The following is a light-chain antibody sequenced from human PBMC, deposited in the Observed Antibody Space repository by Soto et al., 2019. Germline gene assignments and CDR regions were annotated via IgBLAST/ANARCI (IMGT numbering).Light chain of an antibody. V-gene: IGLV2-14*03. Sequence: QSVLTQPASVSGSPGQSITLSCTGTSSDVGGYNYVSWYQQHPGKAPKLMIYEVSNRPSGVSNRFSGSKSGNTASLTISGLQADDEADYFCSSYTSASASVIFGGGTKVTVL. CDR1: SSDVGGYNY. J-gene: IGLJ2*01. CDR2: EVS. CDR3: SSYTSASASVI.